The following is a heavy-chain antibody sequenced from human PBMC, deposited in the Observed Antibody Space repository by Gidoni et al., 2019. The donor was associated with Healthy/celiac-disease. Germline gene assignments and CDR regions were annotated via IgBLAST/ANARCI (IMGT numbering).Heavy chain of an antibody. J-gene: IGHJ3*02. V-gene: IGHV3-30-3*01. D-gene: IGHD2-15*01. Sequence: QVQLVESGGGVAQPGRSLRLSCAAAGFTTRSHARDWVRQAQGTGLGWVAVISYDGSNKYYADSVKGRFTISRDNSKNTLYLQMNSLRAEDTAVYYCARDGVDIVVVVAADSAAFDIWGQGTMVTVSS. CDR3: ARDGVDIVVVVAADSAAFDI. CDR1: GFTTRSHA. CDR2: ISYDGSNK.